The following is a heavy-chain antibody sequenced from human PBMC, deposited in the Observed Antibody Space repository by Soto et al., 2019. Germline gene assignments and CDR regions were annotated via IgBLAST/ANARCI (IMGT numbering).Heavy chain of an antibody. CDR1: GFIFSNYV. Sequence: QVQLVESGGGVVQPGRSLRLSCAASGFIFSNYVMYCVRQAPGKGLEWVAFMSYDGTTKYYADSVKGRFTISRDNSKNTLYLQMNSLRPEDTGVYYCARDVLWSRYFDYWGQGTRVTVSS. V-gene: IGHV3-30-3*01. D-gene: IGHD3-10*01. J-gene: IGHJ4*02. CDR3: ARDVLWSRYFDY. CDR2: MSYDGTTK.